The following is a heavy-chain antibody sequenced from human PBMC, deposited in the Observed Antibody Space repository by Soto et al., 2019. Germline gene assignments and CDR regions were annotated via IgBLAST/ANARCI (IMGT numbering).Heavy chain of an antibody. J-gene: IGHJ4*02. V-gene: IGHV3-23*01. CDR2: ISDSGDIT. Sequence: GGSLRLSCAASEFTFSTYAMTWVRQAPGRGLQWVATISDSGDITYYADSVKGRFTISRDNSKNTLYLQMNSLRAEDTAVYYCAKDRNFGVVIISVFDYWGQGTLVTVSS. CDR1: EFTFSTYA. D-gene: IGHD3-3*01. CDR3: AKDRNFGVVIISVFDY.